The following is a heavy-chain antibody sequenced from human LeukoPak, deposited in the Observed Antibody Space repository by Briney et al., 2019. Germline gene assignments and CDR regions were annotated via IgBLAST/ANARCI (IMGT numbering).Heavy chain of an antibody. J-gene: IGHJ4*02. V-gene: IGHV3-23*01. CDR3: AEGRGYSYGVEY. Sequence: GGSLRLSCAASGFTFSSYAMSWVRQAPGKGLEWVSTISGSGSTTYYADSVKGRFTISRDNSKNTLYLQMNSLRAEDTAVYYCAEGRGYSYGVEYWGQGTLVTASS. CDR2: ISGSGSTT. CDR1: GFTFSSYA. D-gene: IGHD5-18*01.